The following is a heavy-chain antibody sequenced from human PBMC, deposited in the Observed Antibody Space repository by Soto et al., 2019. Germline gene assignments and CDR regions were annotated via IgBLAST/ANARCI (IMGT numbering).Heavy chain of an antibody. Sequence: QVQLVESGGGVVQPGRSLRLSCAASGFTFSSYGMHWVRQAPGKGLEWVAVIWYGGSDKYYADSVKGRFTISRDNSKNPLYLQMNSLSAEDTAVYYCARAGLLLDYWGQGTRVTVSS. D-gene: IGHD1-26*01. CDR3: ARAGLLLDY. CDR2: IWYGGSDK. V-gene: IGHV3-33*01. CDR1: GFTFSSYG. J-gene: IGHJ4*02.